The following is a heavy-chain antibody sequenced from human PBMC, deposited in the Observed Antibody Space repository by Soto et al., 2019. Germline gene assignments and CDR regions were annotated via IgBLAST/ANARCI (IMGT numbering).Heavy chain of an antibody. Sequence: SVTLRFTCTVSGGTISSASYYWSWIRQHQGKGLEWIGYISHSGSTYYTTSLKSRVIISADTSKNQFSLNLTSVTAADTAVYYCAREYTYGSNFFDCWGQGALVTVSS. J-gene: IGHJ4*02. D-gene: IGHD5-18*01. V-gene: IGHV4-31*03. CDR2: ISHSGST. CDR1: GGTISSASYY. CDR3: AREYTYGSNFFDC.